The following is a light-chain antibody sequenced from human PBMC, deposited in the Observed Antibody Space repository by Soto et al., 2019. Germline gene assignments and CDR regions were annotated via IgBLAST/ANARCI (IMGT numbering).Light chain of an antibody. J-gene: IGLJ3*02. V-gene: IGLV2-14*03. CDR3: CSYTSTTTGV. CDR2: DVS. CDR1: SSDVGGYNY. Sequence: QSALTQPASVSGSPGQSITISCTGTSSDVGGYNYVSWYQQHPGKAPKLMIYDVSDRPSGVSNRFSGSKSGKTASLTISGLQAEDEADYYCCSYTSTTTGVFGGGTKLTV.